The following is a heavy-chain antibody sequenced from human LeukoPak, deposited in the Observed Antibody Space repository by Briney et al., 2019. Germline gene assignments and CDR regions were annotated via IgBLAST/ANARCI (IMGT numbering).Heavy chain of an antibody. Sequence: GESLKISCKASGYTFSKYWIAWVRPMPGKGLEWMGVIYPDHSDARYSPSFQGQVTISVDKSISTAYLQWSSLKASDTAMYYCARHGGGYCKSTSCYLFDPWGQGTLVTVSS. CDR1: GYTFSKYW. CDR2: IYPDHSDA. J-gene: IGHJ5*02. D-gene: IGHD2-2*01. CDR3: ARHGGGYCKSTSCYLFDP. V-gene: IGHV5-51*01.